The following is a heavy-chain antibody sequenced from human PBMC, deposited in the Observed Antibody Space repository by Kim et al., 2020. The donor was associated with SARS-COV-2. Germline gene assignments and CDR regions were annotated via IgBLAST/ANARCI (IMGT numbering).Heavy chain of an antibody. CDR2: IYYSGST. J-gene: IGHJ6*02. V-gene: IGHV4-31*03. D-gene: IGHD6-13*01. CDR3: ARDLHPRAAAGKGWLGNYYGMDV. CDR1: GGSISSGGYY. Sequence: SETLSLTCTVSGGSISSGGYYWSWIRQHPGKGLEWIGYIYYSGSTYYNPSLKSRVTISVDTSKNQFSLKLSSVTAADTAVYYCARDLHPRAAAGKGWLGNYYGMDVWGQGTTVTVSS.